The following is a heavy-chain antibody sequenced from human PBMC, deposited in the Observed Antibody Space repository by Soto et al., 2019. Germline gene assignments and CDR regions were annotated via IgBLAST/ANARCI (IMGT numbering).Heavy chain of an antibody. CDR1: GGSFSTSS. D-gene: IGHD2-21*01. CDR3: ARGHEFGGNSDAYDI. V-gene: IGHV1-69*14. Sequence: QVLLVQSGAEMTKPGSSVRVSCKASGGSFSTSSINWVRQAPGQRPEWMANILPIFGTADYAQKFQGRLTITADTSTNTAYMELRSLFSEDPAVYYCARGHEFGGNSDAYDIWGQGTVVTGSS. J-gene: IGHJ3*02. CDR2: ILPIFGTA.